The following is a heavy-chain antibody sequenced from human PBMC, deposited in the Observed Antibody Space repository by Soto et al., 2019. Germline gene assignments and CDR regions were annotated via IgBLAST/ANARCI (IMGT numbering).Heavy chain of an antibody. CDR3: ARDTYSNPRLAGIGPGWFDP. V-gene: IGHV4-59*01. CDR2: IYYSGST. Sequence: PSETLSLTCTVSGGSISSYYWSWIRQPPGKGLEWIGYIYYSGSTNYNPSLKSRVTISVDTSKNQFSLKLSSVTAADTAVYYCARDTYSNPRLAGIGPGWFDPWGQGTLVTVS. CDR1: GGSISSYY. J-gene: IGHJ5*02. D-gene: IGHD6-13*01.